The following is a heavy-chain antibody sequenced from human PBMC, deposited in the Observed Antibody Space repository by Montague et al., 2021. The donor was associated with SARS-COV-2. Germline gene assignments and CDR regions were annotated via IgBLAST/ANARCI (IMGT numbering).Heavy chain of an antibody. CDR2: ISYDGSNK. Sequence: SLRLSCAASGFTFNNYAMHWVRQAPGKGLEWVAIISYDGSNKYYADSVKGRFAISRDNSKNTLYLQMNSLRAEDTAVYYCVRASLMTARIAVAGTTVYWGQGTLVTISS. V-gene: IGHV3-30*09. CDR3: VRASLMTARIAVAGTTVY. J-gene: IGHJ4*02. CDR1: GFTFNNYA. D-gene: IGHD6-19*01.